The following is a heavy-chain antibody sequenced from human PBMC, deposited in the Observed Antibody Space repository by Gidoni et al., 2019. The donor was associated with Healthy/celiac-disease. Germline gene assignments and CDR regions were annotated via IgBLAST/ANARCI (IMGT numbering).Heavy chain of an antibody. CDR1: GGSFSGYY. V-gene: IGHV4-34*01. CDR3: ARYCSSTSCYYYYGMDV. D-gene: IGHD2-2*01. J-gene: IGHJ6*02. Sequence: QVQLQQWGAGLLKPSETLSLTCAVYGGSFSGYYWSWIRQPPGKGLEWIGEINHSGSTNYNPSLKSRVTISVDTSKNQFSLKLSSVTAADTAVYYCARYCSSTSCYYYYGMDVWGQGTTVTVSS. CDR2: INHSGST.